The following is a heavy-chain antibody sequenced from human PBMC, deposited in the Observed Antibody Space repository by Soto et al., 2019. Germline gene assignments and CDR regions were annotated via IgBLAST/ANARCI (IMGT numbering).Heavy chain of an antibody. Sequence: GAPVKVASKGPWFTFCNYGFSWVRPAPGQGLEWMAWISGYNGYTKYAEKFQGRVTMTTDTSTSTAHMELRSLRSDDTAVHYCAREGQAPYYYYGMDVWGQGTAVSVSS. CDR3: AREGQAPYYYYGMDV. J-gene: IGHJ6*02. V-gene: IGHV1-18*01. CDR1: WFTFCNYG. CDR2: ISGYNGYT.